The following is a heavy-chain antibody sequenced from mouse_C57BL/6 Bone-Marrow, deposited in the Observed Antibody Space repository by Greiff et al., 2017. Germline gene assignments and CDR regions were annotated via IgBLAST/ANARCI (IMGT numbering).Heavy chain of an antibody. V-gene: IGHV1-69*01. CDR1: GYTFTSYW. CDR2: IDPSDSYT. D-gene: IGHD1-1*01. J-gene: IGHJ2*01. CDR3: AREDLVRYYFDY. Sequence: QVQLQQPGAELVMPGASVKLSCKASGYTFTSYWMHWVKQRPGQGLEWIGEIDPSDSYTNYNQKFKGKSTLTVDKSSSTAYMQLSSLTSEDSAVDYCAREDLVRYYFDYWGQGTTLTVSS.